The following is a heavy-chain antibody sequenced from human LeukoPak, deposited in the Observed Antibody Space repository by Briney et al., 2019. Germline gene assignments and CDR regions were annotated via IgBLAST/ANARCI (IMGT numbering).Heavy chain of an antibody. CDR2: IYYSGTT. Sequence: PSETLSLTCTVTGASISSYYWSWIRQPPGKGLEWIGYIYYSGTTNYNPSLKSRVTISVDTRKNQFSLKLSSVTAADTAVYYCASVRGPDCGGDCYYFVYWGQGTLVTVSS. V-gene: IGHV4-59*01. CDR3: ASVRGPDCGGDCYYFVY. J-gene: IGHJ4*02. D-gene: IGHD2-21*02. CDR1: GASISSYY.